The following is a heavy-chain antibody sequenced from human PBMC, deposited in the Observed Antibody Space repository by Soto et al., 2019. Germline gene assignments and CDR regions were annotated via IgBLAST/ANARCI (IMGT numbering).Heavy chain of an antibody. CDR1: GGSFSGYY. CDR3: AGTPYCSGGSCPPSYGMDV. CDR2: INHSGST. V-gene: IGHV4-34*01. Sequence: QVQLQQWGAGLLKPSETLSLTCAVYGGSFSGYYWSWIHQPPGKGLEWIGEINHSGSTNYNPSLKSRVTISVDTSKNQFSLKLSSVTAADTAVYYCAGTPYCSGGSCPPSYGMDVWGQGTTVTVSS. J-gene: IGHJ6*02. D-gene: IGHD2-15*01.